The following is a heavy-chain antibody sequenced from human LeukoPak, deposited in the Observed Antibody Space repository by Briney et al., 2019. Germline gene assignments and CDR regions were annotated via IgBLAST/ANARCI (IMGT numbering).Heavy chain of an antibody. CDR3: AARKVRGVRFYLDY. V-gene: IGHV3-23*01. Sequence: PGGSLRLSCAASGFTVSAYAMAWVRQAPGKGLEWVSTIYDDNTYYADSVKGRFAISTDNSKNTLYLQMNSLRVEDTAVYFCAARKVRGVRFYLDYWGQGTLVTVSS. J-gene: IGHJ4*02. CDR1: GFTVSAYA. CDR2: IYDDNT. D-gene: IGHD3-10*01.